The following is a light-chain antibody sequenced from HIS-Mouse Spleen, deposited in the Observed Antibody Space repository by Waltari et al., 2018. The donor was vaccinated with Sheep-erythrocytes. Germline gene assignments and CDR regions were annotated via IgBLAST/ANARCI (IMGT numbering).Light chain of an antibody. J-gene: IGLJ2*01. CDR1: SSDVGGVNL. CDR3: CSYAGSSTLV. Sequence: QSALTQPPSASGSPGQSFTISCTGTSSDVGGVNLVSWYQQHPGKAPKLMIYEGSRRPSGVSNRFSGAKAVNTASLTISGLQAEDEADYYCCSYAGSSTLVFGGGTKLTVL. V-gene: IGLV2-23*01. CDR2: EGS.